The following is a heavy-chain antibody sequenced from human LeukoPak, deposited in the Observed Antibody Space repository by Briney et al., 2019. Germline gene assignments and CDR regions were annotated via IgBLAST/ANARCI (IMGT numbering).Heavy chain of an antibody. J-gene: IGHJ4*02. V-gene: IGHV3-23*01. CDR2: ISGSGGST. Sequence: PGGPLRLSCAASGFTFSSYAVSWVRQAPGKGLEGVSSISGSGGSTYSADSVKGRFTISRDNSKNTLYLQMNSLRAEDTALYYCAKDRSCTNDICRGDFDYWGQGTLVTVSS. D-gene: IGHD2-8*01. CDR3: AKDRSCTNDICRGDFDY. CDR1: GFTFSSYA.